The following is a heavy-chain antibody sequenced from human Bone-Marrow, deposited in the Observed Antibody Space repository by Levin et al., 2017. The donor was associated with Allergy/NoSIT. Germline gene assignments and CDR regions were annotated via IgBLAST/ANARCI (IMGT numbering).Heavy chain of an antibody. V-gene: IGHV3-9*01. Sequence: SLKISCAASGFNFDHYAIHWVRQAPGKGLEWVSGISWNSGSIGYEDSVKGRFTISRDNAKNSLYLQMNSLRPEDTAFYYCAKDTEYYYDSTGYYNYWGQGTLVTVSS. J-gene: IGHJ4*02. D-gene: IGHD3-22*01. CDR2: ISWNSGSI. CDR1: GFNFDHYA. CDR3: AKDTEYYYDSTGYYNY.